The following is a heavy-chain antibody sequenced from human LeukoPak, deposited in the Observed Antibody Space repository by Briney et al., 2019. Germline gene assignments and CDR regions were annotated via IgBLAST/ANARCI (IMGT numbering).Heavy chain of an antibody. V-gene: IGHV1-2*02. J-gene: IGHJ5*02. CDR2: INPNSGGT. CDR1: GYTFTGYY. Sequence: RASVKVSCKASGYTFTGYYIHWVRQAPGQGLEWMGWINPNSGGTNYAQKFQGRVTMTRDTSISTAYMELTRLRSDDTAVYYCARELERRREAITNWFDPWGQGTLVTVSS. D-gene: IGHD1-1*01. CDR3: ARELERRREAITNWFDP.